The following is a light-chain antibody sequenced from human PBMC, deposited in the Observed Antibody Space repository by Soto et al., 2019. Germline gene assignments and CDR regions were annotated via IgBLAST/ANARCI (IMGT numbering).Light chain of an antibody. CDR1: SSDVGGYNF. V-gene: IGLV2-11*01. J-gene: IGLJ1*01. CDR3: CSYAGSYTHV. CDR2: DVI. Sequence: QSALTQPRSVSGSPGQSVTISCTGTSSDVGGYNFVSWFQQHPGKAPKLIIYDVIKRPSGVPRHFSGSKSGNTASLTISGLQAEDEADYFCCSYAGSYTHVFGTGTKLTVL.